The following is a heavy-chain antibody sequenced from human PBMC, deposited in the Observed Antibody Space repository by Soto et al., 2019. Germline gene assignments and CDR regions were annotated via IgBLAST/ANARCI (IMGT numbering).Heavy chain of an antibody. CDR1: GGSFSGYY. J-gene: IGHJ3*02. CDR2: INHSGST. D-gene: IGHD2-15*01. V-gene: IGHV4-34*01. CDR3: ARGPGYCSGGSCPTWAFDI. Sequence: SETLSLTCAVYGGSFSGYYWSWIRQPPGKGLEWIGEINHSGSTNYNPSLKSRVTISVDTSKNQFSLKLSSVTAADTALYYCARGPGYCSGGSCPTWAFDIWGQGTMVTVSS.